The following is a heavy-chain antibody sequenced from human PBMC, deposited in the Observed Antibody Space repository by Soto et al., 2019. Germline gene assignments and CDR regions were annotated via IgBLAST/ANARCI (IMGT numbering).Heavy chain of an antibody. CDR2: IYYTGST. CDR1: GVSISGSSYY. D-gene: IGHD2-2*01. Sequence: SETLSLTCTVSGVSISGSSYYWAWIRQPPGKGLEWIGTIYYTGSTYYNPSLKSRVTISVDTSKNHFSLKLSSVTAADTAIYYCARVPDRWGQGTLVTVSS. V-gene: IGHV4-39*02. J-gene: IGHJ5*02. CDR3: ARVPDR.